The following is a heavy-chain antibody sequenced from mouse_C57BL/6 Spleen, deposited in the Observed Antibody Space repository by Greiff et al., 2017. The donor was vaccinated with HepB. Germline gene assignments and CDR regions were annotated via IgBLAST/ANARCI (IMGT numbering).Heavy chain of an antibody. D-gene: IGHD1-1*01. CDR3: TRGTTVVATNWYFDV. Sequence: QVQLQQSGAELVRPGASVTLSCKASGYTFTDYEMHWVKQTPVHGLEWIGASDPETGGTAYNQKFKGKAILTADKSSSTAYMELRSLTSEDSAVYYCTRGTTVVATNWYFDVWGTGTTVTVSS. J-gene: IGHJ1*03. CDR1: GYTFTDYE. CDR2: SDPETGGT. V-gene: IGHV1-15*01.